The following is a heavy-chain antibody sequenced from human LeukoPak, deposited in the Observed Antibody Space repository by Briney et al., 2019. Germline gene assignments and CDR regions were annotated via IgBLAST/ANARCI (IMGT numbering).Heavy chain of an antibody. D-gene: IGHD3-22*01. CDR1: GFTFSSHA. V-gene: IGHV3-23*01. CDR2: ISGSGGST. J-gene: IGHJ4*02. CDR3: AKDQSTSYYYDTSGAKGPFDY. Sequence: GGSLRLSCAASGFTFSSHAMGWVRQAPGKGLEWVSGISGSGGSTYYADSVKGRFTISRDKSKNTLYLQMNSLRAEDTAVYYCAKDQSTSYYYDTSGAKGPFDYWGQGTPVTVSS.